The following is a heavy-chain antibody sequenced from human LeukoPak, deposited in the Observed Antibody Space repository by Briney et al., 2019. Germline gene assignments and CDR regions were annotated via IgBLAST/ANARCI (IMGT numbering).Heavy chain of an antibody. V-gene: IGHV3-7*01. CDR3: ARGGGYSYYYYYYIDV. D-gene: IGHD5-18*01. CDR1: GFTFSSYW. J-gene: IGHJ6*03. Sequence: GGSLRLSCAASGFTFSSYWMSWVRQAPGKGLEWVANIKQDGSEKYYVDSVKGRFTVSRDTAKNFLYLQMDSLRAEDTAMYYCARGGGYSYYYYYYIDVWGKGTTVTVSS. CDR2: IKQDGSEK.